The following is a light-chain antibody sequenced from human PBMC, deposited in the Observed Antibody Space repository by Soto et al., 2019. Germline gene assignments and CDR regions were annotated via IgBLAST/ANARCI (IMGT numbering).Light chain of an antibody. CDR2: INN. V-gene: IGLV1-44*01. CDR1: SSNIGSHV. J-gene: IGLJ3*02. CDR3: ATWDDSLNGRA. Sequence: QSVLTQPPSASGTPGQRVTISCSGSSSNIGSHVVSWYQQLPGTAPKLLIQINNQRPSGVPDRFSASKSGTSASLAISGLQSEDEADYYCATWDDSLNGRAFGGGTKVTVL.